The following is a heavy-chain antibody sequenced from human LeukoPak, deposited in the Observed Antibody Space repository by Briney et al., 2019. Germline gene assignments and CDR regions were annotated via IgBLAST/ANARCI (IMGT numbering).Heavy chain of an antibody. D-gene: IGHD4-23*01. Sequence: VASVKVSCKASGYSFTGYYMHWVRQAPGQGLEWMGWINPNSGGTDFAQKFQGRVTMTRDTSITTAYMELSRLRSDDTAVYYCARKPTSVVSPLDYWGQGTLVTVSS. V-gene: IGHV1-2*02. CDR1: GYSFTGYY. CDR3: ARKPTSVVSPLDY. CDR2: INPNSGGT. J-gene: IGHJ4*02.